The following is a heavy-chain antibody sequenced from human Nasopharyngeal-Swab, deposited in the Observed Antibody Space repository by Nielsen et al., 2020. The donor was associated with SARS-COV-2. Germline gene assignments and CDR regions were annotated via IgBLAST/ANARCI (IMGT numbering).Heavy chain of an antibody. V-gene: IGHV3-11*05. CDR3: ARDAYGKMY. CDR1: GFTFSDYY. Sequence: GESLKISCAASGFTFSDYYMSWIRQAPGKGLEWVSYIGTSSSNTNYADSVKGRFTFSRDNTKNSVYLQMNSLRAEDTAVYYCARDAYGKMYWGQGTLVTVSS. D-gene: IGHD4-17*01. J-gene: IGHJ4*02. CDR2: IGTSSSNT.